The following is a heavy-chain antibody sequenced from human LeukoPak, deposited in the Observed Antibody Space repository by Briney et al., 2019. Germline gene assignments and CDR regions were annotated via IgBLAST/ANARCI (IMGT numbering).Heavy chain of an antibody. CDR3: ARVGDYGDYVNWFDP. CDR2: GYHIGST. V-gene: IGHV4-38-2*02. J-gene: IGHJ5*02. D-gene: IGHD4-17*01. CDR1: GYSISSGYY. Sequence: SETLSLTCSVSGYSISSGYYWGWIRQPPGKGLEWIGSGYHIGSTYFNPSLRSRVTILIDIFKNQFSLKMSSVTAADTAIYYCARVGDYGDYVNWFDPWGPGTLVTVSS.